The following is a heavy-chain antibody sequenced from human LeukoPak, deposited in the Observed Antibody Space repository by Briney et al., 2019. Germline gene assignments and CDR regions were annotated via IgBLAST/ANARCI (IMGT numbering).Heavy chain of an antibody. CDR2: IYYSGST. J-gene: IGHJ6*03. V-gene: IGHV4-59*08. CDR1: GGSINTYY. D-gene: IGHD3-10*01. Sequence: PSETLSLTCTLSGGSINTYYWSWLRHPPGKGLEWIGNIYYSGSTNYSPSLRSRVTISVDTSKNQFSLKLTSVTAADTAVYYCARQGITFSDYYYYMDVWGKGTSVTVSS. CDR3: ARQGITFSDYYYYMDV.